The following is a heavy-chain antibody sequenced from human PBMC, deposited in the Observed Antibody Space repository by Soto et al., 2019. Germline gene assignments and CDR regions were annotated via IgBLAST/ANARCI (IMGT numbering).Heavy chain of an antibody. J-gene: IGHJ4*02. CDR3: ARGYCTNGVCYNAFDY. V-gene: IGHV1-69*13. CDR2: IIPIFGTA. Sequence: SVKVSCKASGGTFSSYAISWVRRAPGQGLEWMGGIIPIFGTANYAQKFQGRVTITADESTSTAYMELSSLRSEDTAVYYCARGYCTNGVCYNAFDYWGQGTLVTVSS. CDR1: GGTFSSYA. D-gene: IGHD2-8*01.